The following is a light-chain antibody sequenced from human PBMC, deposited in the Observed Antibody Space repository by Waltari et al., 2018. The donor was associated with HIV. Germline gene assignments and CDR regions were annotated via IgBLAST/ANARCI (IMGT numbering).Light chain of an antibody. CDR3: QQYDSSPWT. J-gene: IGKJ1*01. CDR1: QILRSNY. CDR2: GVS. V-gene: IGKV3-20*01. Sequence: DIVLTQSPGTLSLSPGERAALSCRASQILRSNYLACYQQKSGQAPRLLIFGVSNRATGIPDRFSGSGSGTDFTLTISRLEPEDFAVYYCQQYDSSPWTFGQGTKVDIK.